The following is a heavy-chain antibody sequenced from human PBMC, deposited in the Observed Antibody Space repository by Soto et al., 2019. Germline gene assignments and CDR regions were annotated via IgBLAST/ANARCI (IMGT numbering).Heavy chain of an antibody. J-gene: IGHJ4*02. CDR2: INAGNGNT. V-gene: IGHV1-3*01. Sequence: QVQLVQSGAEVKKPGASVKVSCKASGYIFTSFVMEWVRQAPGQRLEWLGWINAGNGNTKYSQKFQGRVTITRDTSANTAYMELSSLRSEDTAVYYCARSATPIDYWGQGTLVTVYS. CDR1: GYIFTSFV. CDR3: ARSATPIDY.